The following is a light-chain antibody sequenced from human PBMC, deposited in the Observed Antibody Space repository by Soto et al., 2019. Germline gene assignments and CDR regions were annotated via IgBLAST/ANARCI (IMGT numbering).Light chain of an antibody. CDR3: QQSYSTPT. V-gene: IGKV1-39*01. Sequence: DIQMTQSPSTLSASVGVTVTITWRASQSVSIWLAWYQKKPGEAPQVLIVDASTLQSGVPSRFSGSGSGTDFTLTISSLQPEDFATYYCQQSYSTPTFGQGTKVDIK. CDR1: QSVSIW. CDR2: DAS. J-gene: IGKJ1*01.